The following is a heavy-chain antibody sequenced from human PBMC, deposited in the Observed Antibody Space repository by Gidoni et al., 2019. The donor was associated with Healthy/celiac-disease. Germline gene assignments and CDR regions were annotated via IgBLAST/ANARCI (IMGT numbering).Heavy chain of an antibody. CDR2: ISSSSSYI. CDR1: GFTFSSYS. CDR3: ARVSPPYYDFWSGYYEGGLDY. Sequence: EVQLVESGGGLVKPGGSLRLSCAASGFTFSSYSMNWVRQAPGKGLEWVSSISSSSSYIYYADSVKGRFTISRDNAKNSLYLQMNSLRAEDTAVYYCARVSPPYYDFWSGYYEGGLDYWGQGTLVTVSS. D-gene: IGHD3-3*01. J-gene: IGHJ4*02. V-gene: IGHV3-21*01.